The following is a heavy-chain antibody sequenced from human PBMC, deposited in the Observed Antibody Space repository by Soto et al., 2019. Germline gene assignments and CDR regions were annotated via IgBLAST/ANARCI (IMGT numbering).Heavy chain of an antibody. CDR3: ARDLPQRVRLPAPTGAMDV. D-gene: IGHD6-25*01. CDR2: INPNSGGT. CDR1: GYTFTDYH. Sequence: QVQLEQSGAEMKKPGTSVKVSCKASGYTFTDYHLHWVRQAPGQGLEWMGWINPNSGGTKYAQKFQGWVTLTRDTSISTAYMELPRLKSDDTAVYYCARDLPQRVRLPAPTGAMDVWGQGTSVAVS. J-gene: IGHJ6*02. V-gene: IGHV1-2*04.